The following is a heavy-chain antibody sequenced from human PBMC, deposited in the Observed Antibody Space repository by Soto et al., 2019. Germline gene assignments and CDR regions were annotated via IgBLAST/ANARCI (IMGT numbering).Heavy chain of an antibody. V-gene: IGHV1-8*01. CDR1: GYTFTSYD. Sequence: GASVKVSCKASGYTFTSYDINWVRQATGQGLEWMGWMNPNGGNTGYAQKFQGRVTMTRNTSISTAYMELSSLRSEDTAVYYCARGAARPGRDNWFDPWGQGTLVTVSS. D-gene: IGHD6-6*01. CDR2: MNPNGGNT. J-gene: IGHJ5*02. CDR3: ARGAARPGRDNWFDP.